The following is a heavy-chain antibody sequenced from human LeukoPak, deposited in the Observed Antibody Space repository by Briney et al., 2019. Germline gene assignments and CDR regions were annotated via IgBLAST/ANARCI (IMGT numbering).Heavy chain of an antibody. J-gene: IGHJ4*02. CDR2: ISSSSTYI. Sequence: GGSLRLSCAASGFTFSSYSMNWVRQAPGKGLEWVSSISSSSTYIYYADSVKGRFTISRDNATNSLYLQMNSLRGEDTAVYYCAGLDYCKERSEDPYFDYWGQGILGTVSS. D-gene: IGHD3-3*01. CDR3: AGLDYCKERSEDPYFDY. CDR1: GFTFSSYS. V-gene: IGHV3-21*01.